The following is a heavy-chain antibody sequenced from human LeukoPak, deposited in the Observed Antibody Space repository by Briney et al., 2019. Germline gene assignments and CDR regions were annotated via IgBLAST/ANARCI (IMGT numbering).Heavy chain of an antibody. CDR2: INPNSGGT. J-gene: IGHJ4*02. CDR1: GYTFTGYY. D-gene: IGHD2-15*01. CDR3: ARAYCSGGSCLPFDY. V-gene: IGHV1-2*02. Sequence: ASVTVSCKASGYTFTGYYMHWVRQAPGQGLEWMGWINPNSGGTNYAQKFQGRVTMTRDTSISTAYMELSRLRSDDTAVYYCARAYCSGGSCLPFDYWGQGTLVTVSS.